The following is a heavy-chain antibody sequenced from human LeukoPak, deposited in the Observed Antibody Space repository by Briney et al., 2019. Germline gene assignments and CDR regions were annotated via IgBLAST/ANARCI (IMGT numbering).Heavy chain of an antibody. V-gene: IGHV3-49*03. J-gene: IGHJ4*02. Sequence: GRSLRLSCTASGFTFGDYLMSWFRQAPGKGLEWIGFISGGTTEYAASVKGRFTISRDDSTSIAYLQMNSLTTEDTAVYYCTTVSWPDYWGQGTLVTVSS. D-gene: IGHD2-15*01. CDR1: GFTFGDYL. CDR3: TTVSWPDY. CDR2: ISGGTT.